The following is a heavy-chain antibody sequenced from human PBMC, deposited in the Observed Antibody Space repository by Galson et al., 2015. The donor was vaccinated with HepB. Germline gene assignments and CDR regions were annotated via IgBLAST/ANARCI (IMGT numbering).Heavy chain of an antibody. Sequence: ETLSLTCTVSGGSISSSSYYWGWIRQPPGKGLEWIGSIYHSGSTNYNPSLKSRVTISVDTSKNQFSLKLSSVTAADTAVYYCARGRSKLRYYYDSSGYYDYWGQGTLVTVSS. CDR3: ARGRSKLRYYYDSSGYYDY. CDR2: IYHSGST. CDR1: GGSISSSSYY. J-gene: IGHJ4*02. D-gene: IGHD3-22*01. V-gene: IGHV4-39*07.